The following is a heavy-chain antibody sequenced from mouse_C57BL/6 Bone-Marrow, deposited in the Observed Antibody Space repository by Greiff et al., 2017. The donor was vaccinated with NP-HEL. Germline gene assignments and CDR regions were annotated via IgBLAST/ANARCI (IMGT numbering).Heavy chain of an antibody. CDR2: IYPGSGST. CDR3: ARSYYGSSLYYAMDY. CDR1: GYTFTSYW. D-gene: IGHD1-1*01. Sequence: QVQLQQPGAELVKPGASVKMSCKASGYTFTSYWITWVKQRPGQGLEWIGDIYPGSGSTNYNEKIKSQATLTVDTSASTAYMQLSSLTSEDSAVYYCARSYYGSSLYYAMDYWGQGTSVTVSS. V-gene: IGHV1-55*01. J-gene: IGHJ4*01.